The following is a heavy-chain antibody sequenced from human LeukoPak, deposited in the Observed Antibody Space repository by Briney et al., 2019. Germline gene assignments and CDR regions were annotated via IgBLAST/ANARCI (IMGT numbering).Heavy chain of an antibody. V-gene: IGHV3-21*01. CDR1: GFIFSDYT. D-gene: IGHD4-17*01. CDR3: ARDIVHGDYVSAY. CDR2: ITTTSAYI. Sequence: GGSLRLSCAASGFIFSDYTLNWVRQAPGKGLEWVSSITTTSAYIYYADSVKGRFTISRDNAKNSLYLQMNSLRAGDTAVYYCARDIVHGDYVSAYWGQGTLVTVSS. J-gene: IGHJ4*02.